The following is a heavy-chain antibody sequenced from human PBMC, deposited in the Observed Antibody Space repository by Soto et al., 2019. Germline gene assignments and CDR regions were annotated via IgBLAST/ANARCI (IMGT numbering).Heavy chain of an antibody. CDR1: GFTFISYV. Sequence: PGGSLRLSCAASGFTFISYVMSWVRQAPGKGLEWVSSISGSGGSTYYADSVKGRFTISRDNSKNTLYLQMNSLRAEDTAVYYCAKYRDTSGYPDYWGQGTLVTVS. V-gene: IGHV3-23*01. D-gene: IGHD3-22*01. CDR2: ISGSGGST. CDR3: AKYRDTSGYPDY. J-gene: IGHJ4*02.